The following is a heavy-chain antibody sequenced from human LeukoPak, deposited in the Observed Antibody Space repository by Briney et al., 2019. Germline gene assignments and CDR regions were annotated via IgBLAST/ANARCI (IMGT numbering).Heavy chain of an antibody. Sequence: KTSETLSLTCAVYGGSFSGYYWSWIRQPPGKGLEWIGEINHSGSTNYNPSLKSRVTISVDTSKNQFSLKLSSVTAADTAVYYCARDCFDRGDRRWFDPWGQGTLVTVSS. CDR3: ARDCFDRGDRRWFDP. V-gene: IGHV4-34*01. CDR2: INHSGST. CDR1: GGSFSGYY. J-gene: IGHJ5*02. D-gene: IGHD2-21*01.